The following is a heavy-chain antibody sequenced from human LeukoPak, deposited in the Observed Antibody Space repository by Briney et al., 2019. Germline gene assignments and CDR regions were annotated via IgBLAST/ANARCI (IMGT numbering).Heavy chain of an antibody. V-gene: IGHV3-30*03. J-gene: IGHJ4*02. CDR1: GFTFSSYG. CDR2: ISYDGSNK. D-gene: IGHD3-22*01. CDR3: AREGPIYYDSSGREVNQRNDY. Sequence: GRSLRLSCAASGFTFSSYGMHWVRQAPGKGLEWVACISYDGSNKYYADSVKGRFTISRDNSKNTLYLQMNSLRAEDTAVYYCAREGPIYYDSSGREVNQRNDYWGQGTLVTVSS.